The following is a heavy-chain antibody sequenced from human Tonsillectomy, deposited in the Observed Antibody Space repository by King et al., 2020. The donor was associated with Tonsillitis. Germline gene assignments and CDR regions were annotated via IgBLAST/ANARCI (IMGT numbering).Heavy chain of an antibody. J-gene: IGHJ5*02. V-gene: IGHV4-61*02. Sequence: QLQESGPGLVKPSQTLSLTCNVSGGSISSGRYYWSWIRQPAGKGLEWIGRIYTSGSTNYNPSLKSRVTMSVATSQHQFSLKLSSVTAADTAVYCCARETSYDFWSGYPNWFDPWGQGTLVTVSS. CDR2: IYTSGST. CDR3: ARETSYDFWSGYPNWFDP. CDR1: GGSISSGRYY. D-gene: IGHD3-3*01.